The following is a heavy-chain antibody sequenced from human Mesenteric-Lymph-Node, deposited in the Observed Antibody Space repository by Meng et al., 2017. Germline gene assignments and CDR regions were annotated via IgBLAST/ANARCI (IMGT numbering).Heavy chain of an antibody. CDR3: ANDDY. Sequence: GESLKISCAASGFTFGSYAMTWVRQAQGKGLEWVSAISGSGGSTYYADSVKGRFTISRDNSKNTLSLQLNSLRAEDTAVYYCANDDYWGQGTLVTVSS. V-gene: IGHV3-23*01. CDR2: ISGSGGST. J-gene: IGHJ4*02. CDR1: GFTFGSYA.